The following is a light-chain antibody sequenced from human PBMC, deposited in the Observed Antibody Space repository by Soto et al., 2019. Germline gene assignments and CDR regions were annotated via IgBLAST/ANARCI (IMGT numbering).Light chain of an antibody. CDR3: CSYAGNSTWV. Sequence: QSALTQPASVSGSPRQSITISCTGTSSDVGSYNLVSWYQQHPGKAPKLIIYEGTKRPAGVSIRFSGSKSGNTASLTISGVQTEDEADFYCCSYAGNSTWVFGGGTKLTVL. V-gene: IGLV2-23*01. CDR1: SSDVGSYNL. CDR2: EGT. J-gene: IGLJ3*02.